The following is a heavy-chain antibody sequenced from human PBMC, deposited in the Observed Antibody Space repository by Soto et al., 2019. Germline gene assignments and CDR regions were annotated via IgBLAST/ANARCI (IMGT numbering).Heavy chain of an antibody. V-gene: IGHV1-18*01. CDR2: ISGYKGDT. CDR3: ARIEYCSGGICYSAFDI. Sequence: VQSGAEVKKPGASVKVSCKASGDTFISSGISWVRQAPGQGLEWMGWISGYKGDTNYAQKFQGRVTLTTDTSTSTAYMELRSLTPGDTAIYYCARIEYCSGGICYSAFDIWGQGTLVTVSS. CDR1: GDTFISSG. D-gene: IGHD2-15*01. J-gene: IGHJ3*02.